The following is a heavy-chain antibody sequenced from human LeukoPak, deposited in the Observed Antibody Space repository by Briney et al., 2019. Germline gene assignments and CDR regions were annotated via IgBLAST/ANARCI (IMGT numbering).Heavy chain of an antibody. CDR1: GYTFTSYG. J-gene: IGHJ4*02. Sequence: ASVKVSCKASGYTFTSYGISWVRQAPGQGLEWMGWISAYNGYTNYAQKLQGRVTMTTDTSTSTAYMELRSPRSDGTAVYYCARDLWIYYGSGSYYKPNDYWGQGTLVTVSS. V-gene: IGHV1-18*01. CDR3: ARDLWIYYGSGSYYKPNDY. CDR2: ISAYNGYT. D-gene: IGHD3-10*01.